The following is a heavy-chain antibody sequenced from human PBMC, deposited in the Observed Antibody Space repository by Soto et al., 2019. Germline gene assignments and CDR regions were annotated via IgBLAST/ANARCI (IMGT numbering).Heavy chain of an antibody. CDR3: ASCERFPRVGVDYYALDV. CDR2: MSFDGNHQ. J-gene: IGHJ6*02. D-gene: IGHD3-3*01. CDR1: GFTINRND. Sequence: QVHLVESGGGVVQPGGSLRLSCAASGFTINRNDMYWVRQAPGKGLEWVAVMSFDGNHQHYADSVKGRFTISRDNSKNTLSLEMNSLRRDYTAVYYCASCERFPRVGVDYYALDVGGQGTTVIVSS. V-gene: IGHV3-30*03.